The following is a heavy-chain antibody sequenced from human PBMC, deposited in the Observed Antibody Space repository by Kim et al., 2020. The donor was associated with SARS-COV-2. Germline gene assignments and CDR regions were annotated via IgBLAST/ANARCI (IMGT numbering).Heavy chain of an antibody. Sequence: GGSLRLSCSASGFTFSSFGMHWVRQTPGKGLEEVTRISYDGSSEYYADSVKGRFTISRDNSKNTLFLQMNSLGPEDTGVYYCAKDRIAYQIQYM. V-gene: IGHV3-30*18. CDR3: AKDRIAYQIQYM. D-gene: IGHD2-2*01. CDR2: ISYDGSSE. J-gene: IGHJ6*03. CDR1: GFTFSSFG.